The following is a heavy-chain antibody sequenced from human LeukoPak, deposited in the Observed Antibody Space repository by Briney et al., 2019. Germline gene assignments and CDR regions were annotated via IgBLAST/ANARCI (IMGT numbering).Heavy chain of an antibody. Sequence: GGSLRLSCAASGFTFSSYGMHWVRQAPGKGLEWVAVISYDGSNTYYADSVKGRFTISRDNSKNTLYLQMNSLRAEDTAVYYCARDTAAFDIWGQGTMVTVSS. CDR1: GFTFSSYG. CDR3: ARDTAAFDI. J-gene: IGHJ3*02. V-gene: IGHV3-30*04. CDR2: ISYDGSNT.